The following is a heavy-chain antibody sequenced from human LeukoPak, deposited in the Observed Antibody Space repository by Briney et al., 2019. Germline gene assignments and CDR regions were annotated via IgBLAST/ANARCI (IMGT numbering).Heavy chain of an antibody. J-gene: IGHJ4*02. D-gene: IGHD1-26*01. Sequence: GGSLRLSCAASGFTFSDAWMSWVRQAPGKGLEWVDRIKSKTDGGTTDYAAPVKGRFTISRDDSKNTLYLQMNSLKTEDTAVYCTTRGGSFSIFDYWGQGTLVTVSS. CDR2: IKSKTDGGTT. CDR3: TTRGGSFSIFDY. CDR1: GFTFSDAW. V-gene: IGHV3-15*01.